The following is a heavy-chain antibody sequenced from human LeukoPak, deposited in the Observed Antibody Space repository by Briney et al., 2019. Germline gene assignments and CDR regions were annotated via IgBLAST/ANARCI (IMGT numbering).Heavy chain of an antibody. J-gene: IGHJ4*02. CDR2: IYTSGST. CDR1: GGSISSGSYY. CDR3: AGESSYYYDSSGYGY. D-gene: IGHD3-22*01. Sequence: PSETLSLTCTVSGGSISSGSYYWGWIRQPAGKGLEWIGRIYTSGSTNYNPSLKSRVTISVDTSKNQFSLKLSSVTAADTAVYYCAGESSYYYDSSGYGYWGQGTLVTVSS. V-gene: IGHV4-61*02.